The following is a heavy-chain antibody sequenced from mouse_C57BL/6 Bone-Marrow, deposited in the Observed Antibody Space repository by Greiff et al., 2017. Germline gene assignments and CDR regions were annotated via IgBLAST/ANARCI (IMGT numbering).Heavy chain of an antibody. Sequence: EVQVVESGGGLVKPGGSLKLSCAASGFTFSSYAMSWVRQTPEKRLEWVATISDGGSYTYYPDNVKGRFTISRDNAKNNLYLQMSHLKSEDTAMYYCARTLLGYFDYWGQGTTLTVSS. V-gene: IGHV5-4*01. D-gene: IGHD2-10*01. CDR1: GFTFSSYA. CDR3: ARTLLGYFDY. J-gene: IGHJ2*01. CDR2: ISDGGSYT.